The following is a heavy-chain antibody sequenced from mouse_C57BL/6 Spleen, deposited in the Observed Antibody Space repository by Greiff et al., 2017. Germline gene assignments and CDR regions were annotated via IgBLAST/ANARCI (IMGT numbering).Heavy chain of an antibody. J-gene: IGHJ2*01. V-gene: IGHV1-64*01. D-gene: IGHD3-2*02. CDR2: IHPNSGST. CDR3: PGSSGYSYCDY. Sequence: VQLQQPGAELVKPGASVKLSCKASGYTFTSYWMHWVKQRPGQGLEWIGMIHPNSGSTNYNEKFKSKATLTVDKSSSTAYMQLSSLTSEDSAVYYCPGSSGYSYCDYWGQGTTLTVSS. CDR1: GYTFTSYW.